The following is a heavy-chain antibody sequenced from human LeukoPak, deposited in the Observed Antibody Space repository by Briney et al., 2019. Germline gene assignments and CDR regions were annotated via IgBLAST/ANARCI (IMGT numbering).Heavy chain of an antibody. V-gene: IGHV4-59*01. D-gene: IGHD7-27*01. CDR2: VYYSGST. J-gene: IGHJ4*02. CDR1: GDFITAYY. CDR3: ASNTGTVFDY. Sequence: SETLSLTCTVSGDFITAYYWSWIRQPPGKGLEWIGYVYYSGSTEYSPSLRSRVTISLEMSKQQFSLNLTSVTAADTAVYYCASNTGTVFDYWGQGALVTVSS.